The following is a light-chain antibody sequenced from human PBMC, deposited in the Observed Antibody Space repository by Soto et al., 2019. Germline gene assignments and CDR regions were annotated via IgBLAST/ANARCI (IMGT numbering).Light chain of an antibody. V-gene: IGLV1-44*01. Sequence: QSVLTQPPSASGTPGQRVTISCSGSRSNIGSNPVNWYQQLPGTAPKLLIDSNNQRPSGVPDRFSGSRSGTSASLAISGLLSEDEADYYCAAWDDSLYGRVFGTGTKLTVL. J-gene: IGLJ1*01. CDR3: AAWDDSLYGRV. CDR2: SNN. CDR1: RSNIGSNP.